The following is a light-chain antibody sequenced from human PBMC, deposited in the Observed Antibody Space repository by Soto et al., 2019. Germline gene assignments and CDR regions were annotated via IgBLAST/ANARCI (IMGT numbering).Light chain of an antibody. J-gene: IGKJ5*01. V-gene: IGKV3-20*01. CDR1: QSVSSSY. CDR3: QLYGISPH. CDR2: ASS. Sequence: PGARVTLSCRASQSVSSSYLAWYQQKPGQAPRLLIYASSNRATGIPDRFSGSASGTDFTLTINRLEPEDFAVYYCQLYGISPHFGQGTRLEI.